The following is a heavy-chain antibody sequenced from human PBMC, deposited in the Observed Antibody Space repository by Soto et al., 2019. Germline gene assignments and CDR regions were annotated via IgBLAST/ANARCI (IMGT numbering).Heavy chain of an antibody. Sequence: GGSLRLSCAASEFTVSSNYMSWVRQAPGKGLEWVSVIYSGGSTYYADSVKGRFTISRDSSENTLYLQMNSLRAEDTAVYYCAKTKAARSNYYGMDAWGQGTTVTVSS. CDR2: IYSGGST. CDR1: EFTVSSNY. J-gene: IGHJ6*02. CDR3: AKTKAARSNYYGMDA. D-gene: IGHD6-6*01. V-gene: IGHV3-53*01.